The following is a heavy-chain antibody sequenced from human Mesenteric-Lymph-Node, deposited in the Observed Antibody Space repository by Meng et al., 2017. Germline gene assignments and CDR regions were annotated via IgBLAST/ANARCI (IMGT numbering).Heavy chain of an antibody. Sequence: HVQMVQSGAEVRKPGASVKVSCQASGYTFTRHGITWVRQAPGQGLEWMGWISVYNGNAKCAEKFQGRVTMTTDTSTSTVYMEVRSLTSDDTAIYYCARDLKPEGIATEYLDYWGQGTLVTVSS. CDR2: ISVYNGNA. CDR1: GYTFTRHG. CDR3: ARDLKPEGIATEYLDY. V-gene: IGHV1-18*01. D-gene: IGHD6-13*01. J-gene: IGHJ4*02.